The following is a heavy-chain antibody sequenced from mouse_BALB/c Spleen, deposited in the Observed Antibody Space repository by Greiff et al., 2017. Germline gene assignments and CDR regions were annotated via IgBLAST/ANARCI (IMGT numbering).Heavy chain of an antibody. Sequence: VQLKESGPGLVKPSQSLSLTCSVTGYSITSGYDWNWIRQFPGNKLEWMGYISYDGSNNYNPSLQNRISITRDTSKNQFFLKLNSVTTEDTATDYCARWLRRGYFDYWGQGTTLTVSS. D-gene: IGHD2-2*01. V-gene: IGHV3-6*02. CDR2: ISYDGSN. CDR1: GYSITSGYD. J-gene: IGHJ2*01. CDR3: ARWLRRGYFDY.